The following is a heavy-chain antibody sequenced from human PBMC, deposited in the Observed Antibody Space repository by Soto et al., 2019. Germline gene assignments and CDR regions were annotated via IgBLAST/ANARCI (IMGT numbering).Heavy chain of an antibody. Sequence: QVQLQESGPGLVKPSGTLSLTCAVSGGSISSSNWWSWVRQPPGKGLEWIGEIYHTGSTNYNPSRNTLVTRSVDKSKNQFSLNLSSVTAADTAVYYCARLAAGYFDYWGQGTLVTVSS. V-gene: IGHV4-4*02. J-gene: IGHJ4*02. CDR1: GGSISSSNW. CDR3: ARLAAGYFDY. CDR2: IYHTGST. D-gene: IGHD6-13*01.